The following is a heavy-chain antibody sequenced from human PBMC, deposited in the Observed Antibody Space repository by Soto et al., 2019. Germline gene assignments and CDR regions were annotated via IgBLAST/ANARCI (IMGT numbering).Heavy chain of an antibody. CDR2: IYHSGST. CDR3: ASDYGKNYYDSSGYVY. J-gene: IGHJ4*02. D-gene: IGHD3-22*01. Sequence: KPSETLSLTCAVSGGSISSSNWWSWVRQPPGKGLEWIGEIYHSGSTNYNPSLKSRVTISVDKSKNQFSLKLSSVTAADTAVYYCASDYGKNYYDSSGYVYWGQGTLVTVSS. V-gene: IGHV4-4*02. CDR1: GGSISSSNW.